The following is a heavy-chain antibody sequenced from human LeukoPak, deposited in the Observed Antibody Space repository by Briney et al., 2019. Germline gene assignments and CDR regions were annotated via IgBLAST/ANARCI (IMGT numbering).Heavy chain of an antibody. D-gene: IGHD6-13*01. Sequence: GGSLRLSCAASGFTVSANYMSWVRQAPGKGLEWVSVIYSGGITYYADSVKGRFTFSRDNSKNTLYLQMNSLRVDDTAVYYCARDGPGRYSSSWHGGAFDIWGQGTMVTVSS. V-gene: IGHV3-53*01. CDR1: GFTVSANY. CDR2: IYSGGIT. CDR3: ARDGPGRYSSSWHGGAFDI. J-gene: IGHJ3*02.